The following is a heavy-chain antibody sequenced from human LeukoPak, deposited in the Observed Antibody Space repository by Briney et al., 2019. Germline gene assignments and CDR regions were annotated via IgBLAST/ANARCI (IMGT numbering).Heavy chain of an antibody. CDR1: GFTLSTYW. J-gene: IGHJ4*02. CDR2: IKQDGSEK. V-gene: IGHV3-7*04. D-gene: IGHD3-16*01. Sequence: PGGSLRPSCAASGFTLSTYWMTWVRQAPGKGLEWVANIKQDGSEKYYVDSVKGRFTISRDNAKNSLYLQMNSLRDEDTAVYYCARSRGLDYWGQGTLVTVSS. CDR3: ARSRGLDY.